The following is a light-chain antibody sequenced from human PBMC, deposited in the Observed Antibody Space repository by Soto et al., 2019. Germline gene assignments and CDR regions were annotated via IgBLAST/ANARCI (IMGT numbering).Light chain of an antibody. J-gene: IGLJ1*01. CDR3: EAWDENLDGLYV. CDR1: SSNVAINP. CDR2: ETD. V-gene: IGLV1-44*01. Sequence: QSVLTQPPSVSGTPGQRVTISCSGSSSNVAINPVNWYQHLPGAAPRLLIYETDRRSSGVPDRLSASKSGTSASLAISGLTSEDEAEYYCEAWDENLDGLYVFGTGTKVTLL.